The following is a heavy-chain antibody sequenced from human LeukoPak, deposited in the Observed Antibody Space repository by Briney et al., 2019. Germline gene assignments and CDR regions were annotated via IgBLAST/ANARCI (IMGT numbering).Heavy chain of an antibody. CDR3: ARGVVPAATSGVYYYYYYGMDV. CDR1: GYTFTGYY. J-gene: IGHJ6*02. V-gene: IGHV1-2*02. D-gene: IGHD2-2*01. CDR2: INPNSGGT. Sequence: ASVKVSCKASGYTFTGYYMHWVRQAPGQGLEWMGWINPNSGGTNYAQKFQGRVTMTRDTSISTAYMELSRLRSDDTAVYYCARGVVPAATSGVYYYYYYGMDVWGQGTTVTVSS.